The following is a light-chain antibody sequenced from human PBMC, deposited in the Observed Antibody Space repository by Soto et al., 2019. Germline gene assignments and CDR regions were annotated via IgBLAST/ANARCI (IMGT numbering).Light chain of an antibody. CDR2: GAS. V-gene: IGKV1-39*01. Sequence: DIQMTQSPSSLSASVGDRVTITCRASQNINIYLNWYHQKPGKAPQLLIHGASSLQSGVPSRFSGSGSGTDFTLTISSLQPEDFATYFCQQANSFPVTFGGGTKVEI. J-gene: IGKJ4*01. CDR1: QNINIY. CDR3: QQANSFPVT.